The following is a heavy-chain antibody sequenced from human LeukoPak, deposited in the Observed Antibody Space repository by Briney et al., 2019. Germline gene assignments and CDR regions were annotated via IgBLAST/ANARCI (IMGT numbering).Heavy chain of an antibody. D-gene: IGHD2-8*01. Sequence: GGSLRLSCAASGFTFSSYAMSWVRQAPGKGLEWVSAISASGGSTFYADSVKGRFTMSRDNSKNTLYLQMNSLTSEDTAVYYFAKEASYCTNGVCYSRIFDTWGQGTLVTVSS. CDR1: GFTFSSYA. V-gene: IGHV3-23*01. CDR2: ISASGGST. CDR3: AKEASYCTNGVCYSRIFDT. J-gene: IGHJ5*02.